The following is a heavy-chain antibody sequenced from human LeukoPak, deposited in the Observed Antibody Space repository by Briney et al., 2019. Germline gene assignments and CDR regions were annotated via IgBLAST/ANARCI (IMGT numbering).Heavy chain of an antibody. Sequence: GGSLRLSCAASGFTFSSYGMHWVRQAPGKGLEWVAVISYDGSNKYYADSVKGRFTISRDNSKNTLYLQMNSLRAEDTAVYYCAKDSEGYYDSPIDIWGQGTMVTVSS. CDR1: GFTFSSYG. D-gene: IGHD3-22*01. CDR3: AKDSEGYYDSPIDI. CDR2: ISYDGSNK. J-gene: IGHJ3*02. V-gene: IGHV3-30*18.